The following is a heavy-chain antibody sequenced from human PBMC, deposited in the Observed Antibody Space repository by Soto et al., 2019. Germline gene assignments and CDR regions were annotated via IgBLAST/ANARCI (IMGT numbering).Heavy chain of an antibody. Sequence: PGGSLRHSXAASGFTFSAYVMSWVRQAPGKGLEWVSSITSSGGGTYYADSVKGRFTISRDNSKNTLYLQMNSLRAEDTAVYYCARDRRGRGDYDFWSGYWHYYYGMDVWGQGTTVTVSS. CDR1: GFTFSAYV. V-gene: IGHV3-23*01. J-gene: IGHJ6*02. D-gene: IGHD3-3*01. CDR3: ARDRRGRGDYDFWSGYWHYYYGMDV. CDR2: ITSSGGGT.